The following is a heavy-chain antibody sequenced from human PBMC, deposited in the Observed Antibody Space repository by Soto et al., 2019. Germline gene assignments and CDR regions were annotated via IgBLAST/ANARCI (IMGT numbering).Heavy chain of an antibody. V-gene: IGHV4-59*01. CDR3: ARQHIVVVTATLDAFDI. Sequence: QVQLQESGPGLVKPSETLSLTCTVSSGSISSYYWSWIRQPPGKGLEWIGYIYYSGSTNYNPSLKSRVTISVDTSKNQFSLKLSSVTAADAAVYYCARQHIVVVTATLDAFDIWGQGTMVTVSS. J-gene: IGHJ3*02. CDR2: IYYSGST. D-gene: IGHD2-21*02. CDR1: SGSISSYY.